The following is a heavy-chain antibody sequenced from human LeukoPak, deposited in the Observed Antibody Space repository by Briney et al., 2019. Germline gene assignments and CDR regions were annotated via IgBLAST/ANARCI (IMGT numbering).Heavy chain of an antibody. CDR3: ARDYHDSNGYYANAFDH. Sequence: GRSLRLSCVASGFSISDYWMHWVRQAPGKGLEWVAHINRNGDITSYADSVKGRFTISSDNAENTMYLQMNSLRVGDTAVYYCARDYHDSNGYYANAFDHWGQGSLLAVSS. D-gene: IGHD3-22*01. CDR2: INRNGDIT. V-gene: IGHV3-74*01. CDR1: GFSISDYW. J-gene: IGHJ4*02.